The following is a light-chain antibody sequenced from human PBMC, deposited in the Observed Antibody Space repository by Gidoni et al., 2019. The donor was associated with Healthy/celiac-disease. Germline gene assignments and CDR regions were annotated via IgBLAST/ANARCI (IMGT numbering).Light chain of an antibody. Sequence: QSALTQPRSVSWSPGQSVTIPCTGTSSDVGGYNYVSWYQQHPGKAPKLMIYDVSKRPSGVPDRFSGSKSGNTASLTISGLQAEDEADYYCCSYAGSYTLGVFGGGTKLTVL. CDR1: SSDVGGYNY. CDR2: DVS. J-gene: IGLJ3*02. V-gene: IGLV2-11*01. CDR3: CSYAGSYTLGV.